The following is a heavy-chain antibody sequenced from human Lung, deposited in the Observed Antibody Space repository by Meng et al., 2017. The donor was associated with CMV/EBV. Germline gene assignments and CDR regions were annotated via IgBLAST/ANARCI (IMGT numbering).Heavy chain of an antibody. CDR2: IYSSGSGRT. Sequence: GEXXKISCAASGFTVSRNYMNWVRQTPGKGLEWVSVIYSSGSGRTKYADSVKGRFTISRDNSKNTVFLQMNSLRADDTAVYYCVRAPSYDILTAYPMAFDYWXQGPLVTVSS. CDR1: GFTVSRNY. J-gene: IGHJ4*02. CDR3: VRAPSYDILTAYPMAFDY. V-gene: IGHV3-53*01. D-gene: IGHD3-9*01.